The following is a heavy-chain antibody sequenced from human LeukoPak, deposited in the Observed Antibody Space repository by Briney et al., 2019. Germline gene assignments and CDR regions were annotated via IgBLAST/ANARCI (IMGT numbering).Heavy chain of an antibody. CDR1: GFTVSSNY. V-gene: IGHV3-66*02. CDR3: AREPSQLWIDN. D-gene: IGHD5-18*01. CDR2: IYSGGST. Sequence: GGSLRLSCAASGFTVSSNYMSWVRQAPGKGLEWVSVIYSGGSTYYADSVKGRFTISRDNSKNTLYLQMNSLRAEDTAVYYCAREPSQLWIDNWGQGTRVIVSS. J-gene: IGHJ4*02.